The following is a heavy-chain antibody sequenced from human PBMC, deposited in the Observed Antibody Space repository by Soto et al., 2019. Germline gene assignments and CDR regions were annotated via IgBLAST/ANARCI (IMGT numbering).Heavy chain of an antibody. Sequence: PSETLSLTCTVSGGSISSYYWSWIRQPPGKGLEWIGYIYYSGSTNYNPSLKSRVTISVDTSKNQFSLKLSSVTAADTAVYYCARGRDCSSTSCYGGFYYYYGMEVWGQGTTVTVSS. CDR1: GGSISSYY. V-gene: IGHV4-59*01. D-gene: IGHD2-2*01. CDR3: ARGRDCSSTSCYGGFYYYYGMEV. J-gene: IGHJ6*01. CDR2: IYYSGST.